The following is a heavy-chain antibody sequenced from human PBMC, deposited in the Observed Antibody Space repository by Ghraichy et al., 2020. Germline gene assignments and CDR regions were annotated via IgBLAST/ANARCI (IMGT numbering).Heavy chain of an antibody. CDR1: GDSVSSNSAA. V-gene: IGHV6-1*01. CDR3: ARVPAQIPGYSSGWYGGDYYYYGMDV. Sequence: SQTLSLTCAISGDSVSSNSAAWNWIRQSPSRGLEWLGRTYYRSKWYNDYAVSVKSRITINPDTSKNQFSLQLNSVTPEDTAVYYCARVPAQIPGYSSGWYGGDYYYYGMDVWGQGTTVTVSS. J-gene: IGHJ6*02. D-gene: IGHD6-19*01. CDR2: TYYRSKWYN.